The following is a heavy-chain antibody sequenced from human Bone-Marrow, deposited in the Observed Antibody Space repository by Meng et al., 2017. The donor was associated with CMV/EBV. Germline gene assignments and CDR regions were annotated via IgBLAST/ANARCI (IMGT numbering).Heavy chain of an antibody. CDR2: ISYDGSNK. V-gene: IGHV3-30*04. D-gene: IGHD4-17*01. Sequence: GESLKISCAASGFTFSSYAMHWVRQAPGKGLEWVAVISYDGSNKYYADSVKGRFTIPRDNSKNTLYLQMNSLRAEDTAVYYCAKPILPYGPRVSYGMDVWGQGTTATVSS. J-gene: IGHJ6*02. CDR1: GFTFSSYA. CDR3: AKPILPYGPRVSYGMDV.